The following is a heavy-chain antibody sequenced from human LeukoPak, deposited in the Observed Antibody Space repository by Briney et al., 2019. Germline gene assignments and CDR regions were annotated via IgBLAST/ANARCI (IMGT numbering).Heavy chain of an antibody. J-gene: IGHJ6*03. V-gene: IGHV3-11*01. CDR2: ISSSGSTI. CDR3: ARELEYSYGYYYMDV. CDR1: GFTFSDYY. D-gene: IGHD5-18*01. Sequence: GGSLRLSCAASGFTFSDYYMSWIRQAPGKGLEWVSYISSSGSTIYYADSVKGRFTIPRDNAKNSLYLQMNSLRAEDTAVYYCARELEYSYGYYYMDVWGKGTTVTISS.